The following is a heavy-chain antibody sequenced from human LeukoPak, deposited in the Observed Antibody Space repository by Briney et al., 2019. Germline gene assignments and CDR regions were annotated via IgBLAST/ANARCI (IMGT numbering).Heavy chain of an antibody. CDR3: ARDGYYYGSGSYYKVDFDY. J-gene: IGHJ4*02. CDR1: GFTFSHYA. V-gene: IGHV3-23*01. Sequence: GGSLRLTCVASGFTFSHYAMSWVRQAPGKGLEWVSSVSGNGGSTFYADSVKGRFTISRDNAKNSLYLQMNSLRAEDTAVYYCARDGYYYGSGSYYKVDFDYWGQGTLVTVSS. CDR2: VSGNGGST. D-gene: IGHD3-10*01.